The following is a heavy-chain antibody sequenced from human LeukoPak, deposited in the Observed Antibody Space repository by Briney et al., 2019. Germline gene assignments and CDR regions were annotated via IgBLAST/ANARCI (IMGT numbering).Heavy chain of an antibody. CDR3: ARLAGGYYYDSSGWLTH. V-gene: IGHV4-59*08. CDR2: IYYSGST. J-gene: IGHJ4*02. Sequence: SETLSLTCTVSGGSISSYYWSWIRQPPGKGLEWIGYIYYSGSTNYNPSLKSRVTISVDTSKNQFSLKLSSVTAADTAVYYRARLAGGYYYDSSGWLTHWGQGTLVTVSS. D-gene: IGHD3-22*01. CDR1: GGSISSYY.